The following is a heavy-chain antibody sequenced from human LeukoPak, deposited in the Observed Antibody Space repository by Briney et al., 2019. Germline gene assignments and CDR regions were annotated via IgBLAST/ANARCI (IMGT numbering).Heavy chain of an antibody. J-gene: IGHJ3*02. Sequence: ASVKVSCKASGYTFTSYDINWVRQATGQGLEWMGWMNPNSGNTGYAQKFQGRVTITRNTSISTAYMELSSQRSEDTAVYYCARGRSIAARPRAFDIWGQGTMVTVSS. CDR3: ARGRSIAARPRAFDI. V-gene: IGHV1-8*03. CDR1: GYTFTSYD. CDR2: MNPNSGNT. D-gene: IGHD6-6*01.